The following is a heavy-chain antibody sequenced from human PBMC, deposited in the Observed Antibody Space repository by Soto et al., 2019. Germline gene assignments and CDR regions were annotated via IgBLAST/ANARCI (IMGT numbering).Heavy chain of an antibody. V-gene: IGHV4-38-2*01. J-gene: IGHJ5*02. Sequence: SSETLSLTCAVSGYSMSSGYHWGWIRQPPGNGLEWLGSVHHSGSTYYNPSLKSRLTISVDKSKYQFFLNLTSVTAADTAVYYCARQDRVVVEGRWFEPWGQGTLVTVSS. D-gene: IGHD2-15*01. CDR3: ARQDRVVVEGRWFEP. CDR2: VHHSGST. CDR1: GYSMSSGYH.